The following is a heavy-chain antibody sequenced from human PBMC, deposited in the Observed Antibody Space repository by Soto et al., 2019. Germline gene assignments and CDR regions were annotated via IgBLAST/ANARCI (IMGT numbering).Heavy chain of an antibody. CDR2: IYYSGST. CDR3: ARSMTTVVTLDY. D-gene: IGHD4-17*01. Sequence: SETLSLTCTVSDGSISSSSYYWGWIRQPPGKGLEWIGSIYYSGSTYYNPSLKSRVTISVDTSKNQFSLKLSSVTAADTAVYYCARSMTTVVTLDYWGQGTLVTVS. V-gene: IGHV4-39*01. J-gene: IGHJ4*02. CDR1: DGSISSSSYY.